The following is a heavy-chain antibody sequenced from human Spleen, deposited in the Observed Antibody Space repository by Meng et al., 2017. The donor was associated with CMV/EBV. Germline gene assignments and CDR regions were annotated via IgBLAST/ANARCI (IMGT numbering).Heavy chain of an antibody. CDR3: ATRRDGYNQPDY. Sequence: ASVKVSCKASGYTFTGYYMHWVRQAPGQGLEWMGWINPNSGGTNYAQNFQGRVTMTRDTSISTAYMELSRLRSDDTAVYYCATRRDGYNQPDYWGQGTLVTVSS. V-gene: IGHV1-2*02. CDR2: INPNSGGT. D-gene: IGHD5-24*01. J-gene: IGHJ4*02. CDR1: GYTFTGYY.